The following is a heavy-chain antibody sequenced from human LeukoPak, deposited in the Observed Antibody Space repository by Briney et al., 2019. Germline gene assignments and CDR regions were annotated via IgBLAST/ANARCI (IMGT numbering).Heavy chain of an antibody. CDR3: ARLGWAAAGTPPWVSLFDP. CDR1: DCRFTSYW. Sequence: GADLQISSWGADCRFTSYWIGWGRPMPGKGLEGRGIIYLGGLDTRFTPSFQGQVTISPHKSITTAYLQWTSPKSSDTVMYYSARLGWAAAGTPPWVSLFDPWGQGTLVTVSS. D-gene: IGHD6-13*01. J-gene: IGHJ5*02. V-gene: IGHV5-51*01. CDR2: IYLGGLDT.